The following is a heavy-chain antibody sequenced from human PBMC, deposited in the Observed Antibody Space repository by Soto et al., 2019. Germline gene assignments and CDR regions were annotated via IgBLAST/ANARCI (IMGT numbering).Heavy chain of an antibody. V-gene: IGHV3-30*18. CDR1: GFPFSSYG. Sequence: QVQLVESGGGVVQPGRSLRLSCAASGFPFSSYGMHWVRQAPGKGLEWVAIISYDGSNKYYADSVKGRLSVSRDNSKHTSYLQMNSLRAEDTAVYYCVQGAKYGLSNEYGSSSGSDYWGQGTLVTVSS. CDR3: VQGAKYGLSNEYGSSSGSDY. CDR2: ISYDGSNK. D-gene: IGHD6-6*01. J-gene: IGHJ4*02.